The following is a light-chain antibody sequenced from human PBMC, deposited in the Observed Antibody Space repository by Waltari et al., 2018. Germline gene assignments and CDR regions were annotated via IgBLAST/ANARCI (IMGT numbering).Light chain of an antibody. CDR2: LGS. V-gene: IGKV2-28*01. J-gene: IGKJ1*01. Sequence: DIVVPQSPFSLPVTPGQQVSIYCRSSQSLVHRNGNNYLDWYLQKPGQSPQLLIYLGSKRASGVPDRFSGSGSGTDFTLRISRVEAEDVGFYYCMQSLQTLWTFGPGTKVEIK. CDR3: MQSLQTLWT. CDR1: QSLVHRNGNNY.